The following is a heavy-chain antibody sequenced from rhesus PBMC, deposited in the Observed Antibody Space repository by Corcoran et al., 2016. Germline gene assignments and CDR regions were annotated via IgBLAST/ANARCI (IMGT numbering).Heavy chain of an antibody. Sequence: EVQLVETGGGLVQPGGSLKLSCAASGFTFSSYGMRWVRQAPGKGLEWVSAINSGGGSTYYADSVKGRFTISRDNSKNTLSLQMNSLRAEDTAVYYCARSKDWGAPFDYWGQGVLVTVSS. CDR2: INSGGGST. CDR3: ARSKDWGAPFDY. J-gene: IGHJ4*01. CDR1: GFTFSSYG. V-gene: IGHV3S5*01. D-gene: IGHD3-34*01.